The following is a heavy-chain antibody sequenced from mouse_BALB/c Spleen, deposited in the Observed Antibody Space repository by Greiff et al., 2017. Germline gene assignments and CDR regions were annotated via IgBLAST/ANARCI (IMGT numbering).Heavy chain of an antibody. J-gene: IGHJ4*01. CDR3: ARERYDDAMDY. CDR2: IWAGGST. D-gene: IGHD2-14*01. Sequence: VKVVESGPGLVAPSQSLSITCTVSGFSLTSYGVHWVRQPPGKGLEWLGVIWAGGSTNYNSALMSRLSISKDNSKSQVFLKMNSLQTDDTAMYYCARERYDDAMDYWGQGTSVTVSS. V-gene: IGHV2-9*02. CDR1: GFSLTSYG.